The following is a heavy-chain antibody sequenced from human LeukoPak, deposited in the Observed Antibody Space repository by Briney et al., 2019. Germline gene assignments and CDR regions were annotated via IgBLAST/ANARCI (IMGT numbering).Heavy chain of an antibody. CDR1: GFTFSNYA. CDR2: KSGSGGST. D-gene: IGHD5-18*01. Sequence: GGSLRLSCAASGFTFSNYAMSWVRQAPGKGLEWVSGKSGSGGSTYYADSVKGRFTISRDNSENTLYLQMNSLRAEDTAVYYCAKGGYSYGYRRNYFDYWGQGTLVTVSS. V-gene: IGHV3-23*01. J-gene: IGHJ4*02. CDR3: AKGGYSYGYRRNYFDY.